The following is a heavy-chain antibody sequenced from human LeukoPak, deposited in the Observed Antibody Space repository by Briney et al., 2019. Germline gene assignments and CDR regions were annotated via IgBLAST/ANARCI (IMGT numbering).Heavy chain of an antibody. Sequence: ASVKVSCKASGYTFTSSDINWVQQATGQGLEWMGWMNPNSGNTGYAQKFQGRVTMTRNTSISTVYMELSSLRSEDTAVYYCARGKWELPVPRAFDIWGQGTMVTVSS. CDR3: ARGKWELPVPRAFDI. CDR2: MNPNSGNT. V-gene: IGHV1-8*01. J-gene: IGHJ3*02. D-gene: IGHD1-26*01. CDR1: GYTFTSSD.